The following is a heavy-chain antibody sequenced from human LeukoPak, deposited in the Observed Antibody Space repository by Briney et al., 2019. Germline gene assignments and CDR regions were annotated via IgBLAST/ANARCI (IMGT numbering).Heavy chain of an antibody. D-gene: IGHD3-9*01. CDR3: ARDSAVSRYFDWLATLDY. J-gene: IGHJ4*02. Sequence: SETLSLTCTVSGGSISSSSYYWGWIRQPPGKGLEWIGSIYYSGSTYYNPSLKSRVTISVDTSKNQFSLKLSSVTAADTAVYYCARDSAVSRYFDWLATLDYWGQGTLVTVSS. V-gene: IGHV4-39*07. CDR1: GGSISSSSYY. CDR2: IYYSGST.